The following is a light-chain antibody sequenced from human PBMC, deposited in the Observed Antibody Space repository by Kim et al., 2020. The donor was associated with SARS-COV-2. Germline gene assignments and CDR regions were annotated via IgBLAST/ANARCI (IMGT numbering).Light chain of an antibody. V-gene: IGKV3-20*01. CDR2: GAS. J-gene: IGKJ2*01. CDR3: QQYGNSPA. Sequence: EIVLTQSPGTLSLSPGERATLSCRASQSVSSDYLAWYQQKPGQAPRLLIQGASTRATGIPDRFSGSGSSTDFTLTISRVEPEDFAVYYCQQYGNSPAFGQGTKLEI. CDR1: QSVSSDY.